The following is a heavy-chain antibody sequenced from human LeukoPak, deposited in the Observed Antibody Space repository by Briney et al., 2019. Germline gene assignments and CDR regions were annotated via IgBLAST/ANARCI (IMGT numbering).Heavy chain of an antibody. CDR1: GDSSISKNA. CDR2: TYYSAKWYS. CDR3: ARGWARDGFNI. J-gene: IGHJ3*02. D-gene: IGHD6-13*01. V-gene: IGHV6-1*01. Sequence: SQTLPLTCVISGDSSISKNAWNWVRQSPSGGLECLGRTYYSAKWYSEYAESVKSRITINVDTSKNQFSLQLNSVTPEDTAVYYCARGWARDGFNIWSQGTKVTVSS.